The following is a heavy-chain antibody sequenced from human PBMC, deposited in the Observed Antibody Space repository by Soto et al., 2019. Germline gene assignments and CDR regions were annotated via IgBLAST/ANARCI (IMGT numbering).Heavy chain of an antibody. CDR2: IIPIFGTA. V-gene: IGHV1-69*01. D-gene: IGHD6-6*01. J-gene: IGHJ4*02. Sequence: QVQLVLSGAEVKKPGSSVKVSCKASGGTFSSYAISWVRQAPGQGLEWMGGIIPIFGTANYAQKFQGRVTITADESTSTAYMELSSLRSEDTAVYYCARTLPTGAAQGGGTFDYWGQGTLVTVSS. CDR1: GGTFSSYA. CDR3: ARTLPTGAAQGGGTFDY.